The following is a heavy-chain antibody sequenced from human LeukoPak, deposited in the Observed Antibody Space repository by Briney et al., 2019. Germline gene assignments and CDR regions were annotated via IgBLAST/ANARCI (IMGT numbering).Heavy chain of an antibody. CDR2: IDPSDSYT. CDR3: ARQNCSSISCYDGWFDP. Sequence: GESLRISCKGSGYSFTSYWISWVRQMPGKGLEWMGRIDPSDSYTNYSPPFQGHVTISADRSIRTAYLQWSSLKASDTAMYYCARQNCSSISCYDGWFDPWGQGTLVTASS. V-gene: IGHV5-10-1*01. D-gene: IGHD2-2*01. CDR1: GYSFTSYW. J-gene: IGHJ5*02.